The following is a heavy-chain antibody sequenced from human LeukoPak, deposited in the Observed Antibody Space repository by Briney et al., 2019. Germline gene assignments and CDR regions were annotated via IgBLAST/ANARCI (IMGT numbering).Heavy chain of an antibody. J-gene: IGHJ4*01. CDR1: GVIFSSYA. CDR2: IGGRDGYT. Sequence: PGGSLRLSCAASGVIFSSYAMSWVRQAPGKGLEWVSAIGGRDGYTYYADFVKGRFTVSRDDPKITLYLQMNTLRVEDTAVYYCAKWGDYDILTGYYDSDYWGHGTLVTVSS. D-gene: IGHD3-9*01. CDR3: AKWGDYDILTGYYDSDY. V-gene: IGHV3-23*01.